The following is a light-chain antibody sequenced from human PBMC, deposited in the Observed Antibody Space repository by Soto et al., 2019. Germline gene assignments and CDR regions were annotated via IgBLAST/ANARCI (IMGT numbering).Light chain of an antibody. V-gene: IGKV1-5*03. CDR1: QTISSW. Sequence: DLQMTQSPSTLSGSVGARVTITCRASQTISSWLAWYHQKQGKAPKLLIYKASSLESGVPSRFRGSGSGTELTITISSLQPDDGETYYGQQYNSYSRTFGQGTKVDI. CDR3: QQYNSYSRT. CDR2: KAS. J-gene: IGKJ1*01.